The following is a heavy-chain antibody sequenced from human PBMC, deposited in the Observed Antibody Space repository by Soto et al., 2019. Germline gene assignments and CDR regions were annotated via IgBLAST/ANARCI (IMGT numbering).Heavy chain of an antibody. D-gene: IGHD1-7*01. Sequence: SVKVSCKASGGTFSRYAISWVRQAPGQGLEWMGALTPIFGTANYAQKFQGRVTITADESTSTAYMDLSSLRSEDTAVYYCARDRKPGTTSYYLDYWGQGTLVTV. J-gene: IGHJ4*02. CDR1: GGTFSRYA. CDR3: ARDRKPGTTSYYLDY. V-gene: IGHV1-69*13. CDR2: LTPIFGTA.